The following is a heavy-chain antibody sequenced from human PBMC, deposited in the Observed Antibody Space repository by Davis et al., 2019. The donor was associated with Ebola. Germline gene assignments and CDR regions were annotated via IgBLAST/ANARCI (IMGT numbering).Heavy chain of an antibody. CDR1: GVTFSSYS. V-gene: IGHV3-48*02. CDR2: ISSSSTTI. D-gene: IGHD5-12*01. CDR3: VRDNGWLRANGMDV. J-gene: IGHJ6*02. Sequence: PGGSLRLSCAASGVTFSSYSMNWVRQAPGKGLEWVSFISSSSTTIYYTDSLKGRFTISRDNAKNSLYLQMNSLRDEDTAVYYCVRDNGWLRANGMDVWGQGTTVTVSS.